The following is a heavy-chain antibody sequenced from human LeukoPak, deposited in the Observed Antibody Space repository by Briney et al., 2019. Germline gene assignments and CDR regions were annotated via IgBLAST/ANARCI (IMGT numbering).Heavy chain of an antibody. CDR1: GGSITGYY. CDR3: ASVAEQTGYSSSWYSFTFDY. CDR2: IYYSGST. V-gene: IGHV4-39*01. J-gene: IGHJ4*02. Sequence: PSETLSLTCTVSGGSITGYYWGWIRQPPGKGLEWIGSIYYSGSTYYNPSLKSRVTISVDTSKNQFSLKLSSVTAADTAVYYCASVAEQTGYSSSWYSFTFDYWGQGTLVTVSS. D-gene: IGHD6-13*01.